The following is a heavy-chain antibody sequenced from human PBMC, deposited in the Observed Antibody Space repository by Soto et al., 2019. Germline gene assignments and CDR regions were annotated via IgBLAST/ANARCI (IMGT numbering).Heavy chain of an antibody. Sequence: QVQLVQSGAEVKKPGSSVKVSCKASGGTFSSYTISWVRQAPGQGLEWMGRIIPILGIANYAQKFQGRVTITAEKSTSTAYMELSSLRSEDTAVYYCASIAAAGTSPKHYYYYYMDVWGKGTTVTVSS. V-gene: IGHV1-69*02. CDR3: ASIAAAGTSPKHYYYYYMDV. CDR2: IIPILGIA. J-gene: IGHJ6*03. CDR1: GGTFSSYT. D-gene: IGHD6-13*01.